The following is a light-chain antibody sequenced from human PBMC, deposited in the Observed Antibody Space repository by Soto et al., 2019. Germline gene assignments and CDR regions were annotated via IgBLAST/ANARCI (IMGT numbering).Light chain of an antibody. V-gene: IGLV2-14*01. Sequence: QSVLTQPASVSGSPGQSITISCTGTSSDVGGYNYVSWYQQHPGKAPKLMIYEVSNRPSGVSNRFSGSKSGNTASLTISGLQAEDEADYYCSSYTSSTTLGVLFGGGTQLT. CDR2: EVS. CDR1: SSDVGGYNY. CDR3: SSYTSSTTLGVL. J-gene: IGLJ2*01.